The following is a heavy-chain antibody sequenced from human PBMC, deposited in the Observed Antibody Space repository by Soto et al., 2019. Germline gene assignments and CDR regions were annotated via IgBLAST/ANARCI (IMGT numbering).Heavy chain of an antibody. CDR2: VSGYNRNT. J-gene: IGHJ4*02. D-gene: IGHD1-26*01. V-gene: IGHV1-18*01. Sequence: QVQLVQSGVEVKMPGASVKLSCKTYGYAFTNYGVTWGRQVSGQGLEWIGLVSGYNRNTNYAQKFEDRGIMTTDTSTNTAHMELRSLRSDDTGLYYCARERQWELLIYGGRGTLLTVSP. CDR3: ARERQWELLIY. CDR1: GYAFTNYG.